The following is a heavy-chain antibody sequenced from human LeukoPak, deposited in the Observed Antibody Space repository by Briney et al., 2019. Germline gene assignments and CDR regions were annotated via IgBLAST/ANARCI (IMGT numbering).Heavy chain of an antibody. CDR1: GFTFSIYW. J-gene: IGHJ4*02. D-gene: IGHD6-6*01. Sequence: GGSLRLSCAASGFTFSIYWMSWVRQAPGKRLEWVANINQDGSEKYYVDSVKGRFVISRDTARNSLFLQMNILTAEDTAIYYCVREGAYSTSSPAGYWGQGTLVSVSS. CDR3: VREGAYSTSSPAGY. CDR2: INQDGSEK. V-gene: IGHV3-7*01.